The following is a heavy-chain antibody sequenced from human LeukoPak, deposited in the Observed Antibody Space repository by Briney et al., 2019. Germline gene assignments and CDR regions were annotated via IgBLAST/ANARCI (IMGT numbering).Heavy chain of an antibody. Sequence: GGSLRLSCVVSEFTFSSYAMTWVRQAPGKGLEWVSGISGSGGSTYYADSVKGRFTISRDNSKSTLYLQMNSLRAEDTAVYYCAKWNVLSNNWYYLHYWGQGTPVTVSS. CDR2: ISGSGGST. D-gene: IGHD1-1*01. CDR1: EFTFSSYA. CDR3: AKWNVLSNNWYYLHY. J-gene: IGHJ4*02. V-gene: IGHV3-23*01.